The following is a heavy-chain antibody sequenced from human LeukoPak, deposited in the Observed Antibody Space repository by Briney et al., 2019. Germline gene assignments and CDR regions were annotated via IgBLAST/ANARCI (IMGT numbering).Heavy chain of an antibody. Sequence: SQTLSLTCTVSGGSISSGGYYWSWIRQHPGKGLEWIGYIYYSGSTYYNPSLKSRVTISVDTSKNQFSLKLSSVTAADTAVYYCPREGAATWVSFDIWGQGTMVTVSS. CDR3: PREGAATWVSFDI. CDR1: GGSISSGGYY. D-gene: IGHD2-15*01. J-gene: IGHJ3*02. V-gene: IGHV4-31*03. CDR2: IYYSGST.